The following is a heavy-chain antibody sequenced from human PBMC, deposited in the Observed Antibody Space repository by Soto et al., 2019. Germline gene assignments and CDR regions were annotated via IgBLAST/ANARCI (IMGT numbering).Heavy chain of an antibody. CDR2: ISACNGNT. CDR1: GYTFTSYG. CDR3: ARGRWDPVPPRFDP. Sequence: ASVKVSCKASGYTFTSYGISWVRQAPGQRLEWMGWISACNGNTKYSQKFQGRGTITRDTSTSTAYMELSSLRPEDTAVYYCARGRWDPVPPRFDPWGQGTLVTVSS. J-gene: IGHJ5*02. D-gene: IGHD1-26*01. V-gene: IGHV1-18*01.